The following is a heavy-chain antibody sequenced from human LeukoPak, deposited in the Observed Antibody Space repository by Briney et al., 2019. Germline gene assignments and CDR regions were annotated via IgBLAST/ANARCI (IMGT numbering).Heavy chain of an antibody. CDR2: ISGSGGST. V-gene: IGHV3-23*01. CDR3: AQRGRGAAAAFDY. J-gene: IGHJ4*02. D-gene: IGHD6-13*01. Sequence: GGSLRLSCAASGFTFSSYAMSWVRQAPGKGLEWVSAISGSGGSTYYADSVKGRFTISRDNSKNTLYLQMNGLRAEDTAVYYCAQRGRGAAAAFDYWGQGTLVTVSS. CDR1: GFTFSSYA.